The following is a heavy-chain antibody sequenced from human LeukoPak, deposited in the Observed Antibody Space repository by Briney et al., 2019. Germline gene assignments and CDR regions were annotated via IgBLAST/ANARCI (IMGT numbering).Heavy chain of an antibody. CDR1: GYTFTSYG. Sequence: GASVKVSCKASGYTFTSYGISWVRQAPGQGLEWMGWISAYNGNTNYAQKLQGRVTMTTDTSTSTAYMELRSLRSDDTAVYYCARMGYCSSTSCYNYYYYYMDVWGKGTTVTVPS. V-gene: IGHV1-18*01. CDR2: ISAYNGNT. J-gene: IGHJ6*03. CDR3: ARMGYCSSTSCYNYYYYYMDV. D-gene: IGHD2-2*02.